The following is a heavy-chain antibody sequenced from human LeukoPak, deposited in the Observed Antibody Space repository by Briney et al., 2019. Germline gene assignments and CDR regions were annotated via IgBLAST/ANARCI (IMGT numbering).Heavy chain of an antibody. CDR2: ISYDGSNK. D-gene: IGHD3-10*01. J-gene: IGHJ4*02. V-gene: IGHV3-30*04. CDR1: GFTFSSYA. Sequence: GGSLRLSFAASGFTFSSYAMHWVRQAPGKGLEWVAVISYDGSNKYYADSVKGRFTISRDNSKNTLYLQMNSLRAEDTAVYYCARDGSENYYGSGSYYNPSLGPSVDYWGQGTLVTVSS. CDR3: ARDGSENYYGSGSYYNPSLGPSVDY.